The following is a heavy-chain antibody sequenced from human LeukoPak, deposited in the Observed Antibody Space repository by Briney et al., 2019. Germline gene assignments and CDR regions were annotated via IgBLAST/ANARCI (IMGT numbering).Heavy chain of an antibody. V-gene: IGHV4-4*07. CDR2: IYTSGST. CDR3: ARGPTDYDILTGHNWFDP. D-gene: IGHD3-9*01. CDR1: GGSLSSYY. J-gene: IGHJ5*02. Sequence: SETLSLTCTVSGGSLSSYYWSWIRQPAGKGLEWIGRIYTSGSTNYNPSLKSRVTMSVDTSKNQFSLKLSSVTAADTAVYYCARGPTDYDILTGHNWFDPWGQGTLVTVSS.